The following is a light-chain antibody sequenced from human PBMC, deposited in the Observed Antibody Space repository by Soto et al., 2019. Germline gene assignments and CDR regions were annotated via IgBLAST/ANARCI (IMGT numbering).Light chain of an antibody. CDR1: QSVGPN. J-gene: IGKJ5*01. V-gene: IGKV3-15*01. CDR2: GVS. CDR3: QQYGSSPIT. Sequence: EIVLTQSPDNLSVSPGESATLSCRASQSVGPNLVWYQQKFGQAPRLLIYGVSTRATGVPARFSGSGSGTEFTLTISSLQPEDFAVYYCQQYGSSPITFGQGTRLEIK.